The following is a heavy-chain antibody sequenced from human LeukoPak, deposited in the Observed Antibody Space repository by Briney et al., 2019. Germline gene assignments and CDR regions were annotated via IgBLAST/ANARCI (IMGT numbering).Heavy chain of an antibody. CDR2: MKSDGSEI. Sequence: PGGSLGLSCAGSGFSFSGTWMHWVRQVPGAGPVWVSGMKSDGSEINYADSVKGRFTIPRDNARNTLHLQMNSLRVEDTAVYYCVKDHSGSGRAFYVWGQGTKVTVSP. D-gene: IGHD2-21*01. V-gene: IGHV3-74*01. CDR3: VKDHSGSGRAFYV. CDR1: GFSFSGTW. J-gene: IGHJ3*01.